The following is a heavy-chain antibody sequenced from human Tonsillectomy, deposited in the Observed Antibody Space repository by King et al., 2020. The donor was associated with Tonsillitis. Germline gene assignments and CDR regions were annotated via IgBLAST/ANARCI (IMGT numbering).Heavy chain of an antibody. V-gene: IGHV3-21*01. CDR3: ARQPLYYDFWSGYSDYYYYYMDV. CDR2: IDSSSMYI. J-gene: IGHJ6*03. D-gene: IGHD3-3*01. Sequence: VQLVESGGGLVKPGGSLRLSCAASGFTFSSYSMNWVRQAPGKGLEWVSSIDSSSMYIYYADSVKGRFTIARDNAKNSLYLQMNSLRAEDTAVYYCARQPLYYDFWSGYSDYYYYYMDVWGKGTTVTVSS. CDR1: GFTFSSYS.